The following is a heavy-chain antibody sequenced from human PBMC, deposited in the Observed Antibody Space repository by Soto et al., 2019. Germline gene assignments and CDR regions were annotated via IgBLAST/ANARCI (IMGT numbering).Heavy chain of an antibody. CDR2: ISGSGDST. Sequence: EVQLLESGGGLVQPGGSLRLSCAASGFTFSGYAMNWVRQAPGKGLEWVSVISGSGDSTYYADFVKGRFTISRDNSKNTLYLQMNSLRAEDTAVYYCARRSSGWYFDYWGQGTLVTVSS. J-gene: IGHJ4*02. D-gene: IGHD6-19*01. CDR3: ARRSSGWYFDY. V-gene: IGHV3-23*01. CDR1: GFTFSGYA.